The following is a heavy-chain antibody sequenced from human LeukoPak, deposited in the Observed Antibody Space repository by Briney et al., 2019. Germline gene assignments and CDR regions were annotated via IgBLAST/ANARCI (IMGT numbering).Heavy chain of an antibody. Sequence: GASVKVSCKASGYTFTYYAMNWVRQAPGQGLEWMGWINTKTGNPTYAQGFTGRFVFSLDTSVSTAYLQISSLKAEDTAVYYCARPTEDDYFHYWGQGTLVTVSS. CDR2: INTKTGNP. CDR1: GYTFTYYA. J-gene: IGHJ4*02. D-gene: IGHD4-11*01. V-gene: IGHV7-4-1*02. CDR3: ARPTEDDYFHY.